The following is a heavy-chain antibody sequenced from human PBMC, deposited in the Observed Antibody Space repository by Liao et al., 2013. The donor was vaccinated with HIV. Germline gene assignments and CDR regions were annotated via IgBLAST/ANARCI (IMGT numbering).Heavy chain of an antibody. V-gene: IGHV4-4*07. CDR1: GGSISSYY. CDR2: IFSSGST. CDR3: ARDFASSFDY. Sequence: QVQLQESGPGLVRPSETLSLTCTVSGGSISSYYWTWIRQPAGKGLEWIGRIFSSGSTTYNPSLKSRLTMSVDTSKNQFSLKLNSVTAADTAVYYCARDFASSFDYWGQGTQVFVSS. D-gene: IGHD6-13*01. J-gene: IGHJ4*02.